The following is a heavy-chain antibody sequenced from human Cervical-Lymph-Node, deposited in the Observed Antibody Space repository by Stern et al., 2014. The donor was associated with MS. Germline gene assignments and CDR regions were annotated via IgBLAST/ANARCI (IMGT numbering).Heavy chain of an antibody. CDR2: IAYDGRYK. Sequence: VQLVESGGGVVQPGRSLRLSCAGSGFVFRRYALHWVRPAPGKGLEWVALIAYDGRYKYYTDSVKGRFTVSRDNSNNTVDLEMNSLRLEDTAVYYCAKGGSGSYLDWGQGSLVTVSS. V-gene: IGHV3-30*04. D-gene: IGHD1-26*01. CDR1: GFVFRRYA. CDR3: AKGGSGSYLD. J-gene: IGHJ4*02.